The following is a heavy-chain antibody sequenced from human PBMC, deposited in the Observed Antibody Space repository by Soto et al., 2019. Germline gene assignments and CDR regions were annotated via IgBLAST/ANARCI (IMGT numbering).Heavy chain of an antibody. Sequence: EVQMLESGGGLVQPGGSLRLSCAATGFTFRKYAMSWVRQAPGKGLEWVSTISGTGGSTYYADAVKGRFAISRDNSKGTVDLQMNSLRVEDTATYYCAKEGSGVRGIIVSLIYDYWGQGVLVAVSS. V-gene: IGHV3-23*01. CDR2: ISGTGGST. J-gene: IGHJ4*02. CDR1: GFTFRKYA. CDR3: AKEGSGVRGIIVSLIYDY. D-gene: IGHD3-10*01.